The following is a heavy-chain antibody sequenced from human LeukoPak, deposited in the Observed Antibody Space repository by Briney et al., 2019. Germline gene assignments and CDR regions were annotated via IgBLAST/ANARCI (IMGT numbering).Heavy chain of an antibody. J-gene: IGHJ4*02. CDR3: ARDVYGDRTSDFDY. CDR1: GGSISSYY. CDR2: IYYSGST. Sequence: SETLSLTCTVSGGSISSYYWSWIRQPPGKGLEWIGYIYYSGSTNYNPSLKSRVTISVDTSKNQFSLKLSSVAAADTAVYYCARDVYGDRTSDFDYWGQGTLVTVSS. D-gene: IGHD4-17*01. V-gene: IGHV4-59*12.